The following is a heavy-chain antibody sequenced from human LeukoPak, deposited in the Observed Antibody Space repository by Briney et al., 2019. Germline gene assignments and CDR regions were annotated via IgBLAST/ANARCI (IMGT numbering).Heavy chain of an antibody. V-gene: IGHV3-74*01. CDR1: GVTISSDW. Sequence: GGSLRLSCAASGVTISSDWLHWVRQAPGKGLVWVSRRSSDGSSTSYADSVKGRFTSSRDNAKNTLYLQMNSLRAEDTAVYYCAHENYDFWSGYYTFDYWGQGTLVTVSS. D-gene: IGHD3-3*01. CDR3: AHENYDFWSGYYTFDY. J-gene: IGHJ4*02. CDR2: RSSDGSST.